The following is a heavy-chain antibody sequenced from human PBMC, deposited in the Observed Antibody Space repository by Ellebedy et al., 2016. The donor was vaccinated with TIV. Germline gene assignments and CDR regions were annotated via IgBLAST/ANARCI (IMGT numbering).Heavy chain of an antibody. CDR1: GFTFSSHD. J-gene: IGHJ4*02. CDR3: ARATGGFDY. Sequence: GESLKISCAASGFTFSSHDMHWVRQPTGKGLEWVSGITSAGDTYYLSSVKGRFIISRDSAKNSLYLQMNSLRAEDTAVYYCARATGGFDYWGQGALATVSS. V-gene: IGHV3-13*01. D-gene: IGHD5-24*01. CDR2: ITSAGDT.